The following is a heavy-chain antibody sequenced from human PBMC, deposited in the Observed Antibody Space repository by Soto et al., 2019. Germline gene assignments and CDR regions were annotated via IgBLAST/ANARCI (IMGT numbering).Heavy chain of an antibody. CDR3: ARAGNDFWSGYYYYGMDV. D-gene: IGHD3-3*01. CDR1: GYSISSGYY. Sequence: SETLSLTCAVSGYSISSGYYWGWIRQPPGKGLEWIGSIYHSGSTYYNPSLKSRVTISVDTSKNQFSLKLSSVTAADTAVYYCARAGNDFWSGYYYYGMDVWGQGTTVTVSS. J-gene: IGHJ6*02. CDR2: IYHSGST. V-gene: IGHV4-38-2*01.